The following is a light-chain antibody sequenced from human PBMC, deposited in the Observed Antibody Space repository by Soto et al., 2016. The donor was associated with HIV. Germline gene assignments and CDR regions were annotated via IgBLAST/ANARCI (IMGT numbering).Light chain of an antibody. J-gene: IGKJ2*01. CDR1: QGIGRF. Sequence: DIQMTQSPSSLSASVGDRVTITCRASQGIGRFLNWYQQIAGKAPNLLIYDASTLQSGVPSRFSGSGSGADFTLIISSLQPEDFATYYCLQYNSYPYTFGQGTKLEIK. CDR3: LQYNSYPYT. CDR2: DAS. V-gene: IGKV1-39*01.